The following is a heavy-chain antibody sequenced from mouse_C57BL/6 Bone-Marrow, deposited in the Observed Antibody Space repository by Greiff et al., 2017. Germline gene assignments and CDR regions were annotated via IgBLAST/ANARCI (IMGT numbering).Heavy chain of an antibody. CDR1: GFTFSSYA. CDR2: ISDGGSYT. J-gene: IGHJ3*01. V-gene: IGHV5-4*01. CDR3: ARDKGAYGNFWFAY. D-gene: IGHD2-1*01. Sequence: EVQVVESGGGLVKPGGSLKLSCAASGFTFSSYAMSWVRQTPEKRLEWVATISDGGSYTYYPDNVKGRFTISRDNAKNNLYLQMSHLKSEDTAMYYCARDKGAYGNFWFAYWGQGTLVTVSA.